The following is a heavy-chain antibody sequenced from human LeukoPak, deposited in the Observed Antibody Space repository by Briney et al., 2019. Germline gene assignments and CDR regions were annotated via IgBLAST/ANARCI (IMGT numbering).Heavy chain of an antibody. CDR2: ISYDGSNK. CDR3: ASELRGYSYGHDY. Sequence: GGSLRLSCAASGFTFSSYGMHWVRQAPGKGLEWVAVISYDGSNKYYADSVKGRFTISRDNSKNTLYLQMNSLRAEDTAVYYCASELRGYSYGHDYWGQGTLVTVSS. CDR1: GFTFSSYG. J-gene: IGHJ4*02. V-gene: IGHV3-30*03. D-gene: IGHD5-18*01.